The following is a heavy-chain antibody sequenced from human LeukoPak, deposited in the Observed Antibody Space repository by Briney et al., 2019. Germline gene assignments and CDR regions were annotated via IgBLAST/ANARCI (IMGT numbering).Heavy chain of an antibody. CDR1: GFNFRRYG. D-gene: IGHD6-13*01. Sequence: GGSLRLSCAASGFNFRRYGLHWVRQAPGKSLEWVAFLWSDGSNTNYADSVKGRFTISRDNPKNTLFLQMNSLRGEDTAVYFCAKHQPPVPNHFDNWGQGTLVTVSS. CDR2: LWSDGSNT. CDR3: AKHQPPVPNHFDN. J-gene: IGHJ4*02. V-gene: IGHV3-30*02.